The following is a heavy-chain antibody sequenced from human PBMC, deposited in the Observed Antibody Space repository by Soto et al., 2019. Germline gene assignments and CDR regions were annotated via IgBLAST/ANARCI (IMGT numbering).Heavy chain of an antibody. CDR2: IYYSGST. J-gene: IGHJ1*01. Sequence: SETLSLTCTVSGGSISSGGYYWSWIRQHPGKGLEWIGYIYYSGSTYYNPSLKSRVTISVDTSKNQFSLKLSSVTAADTAVYYCAREDRSGYARYFQHWGQGTLVTVSA. CDR1: GGSISSGGYY. V-gene: IGHV4-31*03. D-gene: IGHD5-12*01. CDR3: AREDRSGYARYFQH.